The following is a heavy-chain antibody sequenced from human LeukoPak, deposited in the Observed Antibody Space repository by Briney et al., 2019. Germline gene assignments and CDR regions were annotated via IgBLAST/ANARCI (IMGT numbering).Heavy chain of an antibody. J-gene: IGHJ6*03. CDR1: GFTFNSYA. Sequence: GGSLRLSCAASGFTFNSYAMTWVRRARGKGLEWVSSISGNGGSTYYTDSVKGRFTISRDNSQNTLYLQMNSLRAEDTAAYYCAKDLRVIVVTYYMDVWGKGTTVTVSS. V-gene: IGHV3-23*01. CDR2: ISGNGGST. CDR3: AKDLRVIVVTYYMDV. D-gene: IGHD2-2*01.